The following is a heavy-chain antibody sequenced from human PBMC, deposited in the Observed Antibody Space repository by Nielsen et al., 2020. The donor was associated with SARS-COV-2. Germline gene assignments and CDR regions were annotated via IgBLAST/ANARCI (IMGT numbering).Heavy chain of an antibody. CDR1: GGSISSGSYY. CDR2: IYTSGST. CDR3: ARGQKYYYGSGKSNYYYYGMDV. D-gene: IGHD3-10*01. Sequence: SETLSLTCTVSGGSISSGSYYWSWIRQPAGKGLEWIGRIYTSGSTNYNPSLKSRVTISVDTSKNQFSLKLSSVTAADTAVYYCARGQKYYYGSGKSNYYYYGMDVWGQGTTVTVSS. V-gene: IGHV4-61*02. J-gene: IGHJ6*02.